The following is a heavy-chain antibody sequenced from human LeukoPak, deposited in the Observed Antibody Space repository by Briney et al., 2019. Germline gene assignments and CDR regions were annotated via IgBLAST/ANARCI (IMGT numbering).Heavy chain of an antibody. J-gene: IGHJ3*02. CDR3: VRVPRTYCGSDCYYGSFDI. Sequence: GGSLRLSCAASGFTFSDYYMSWIRLAPGKGLEWLSYISGSSSTIYSADSVQGRFTISRDNAKNSLYLQLSSLTAADTAVYFCVRVPRTYCGSDCYYGSFDIWGQGTMVTVSS. CDR1: GFTFSDYY. D-gene: IGHD2-21*02. V-gene: IGHV3-11*01. CDR2: ISGSSSTI.